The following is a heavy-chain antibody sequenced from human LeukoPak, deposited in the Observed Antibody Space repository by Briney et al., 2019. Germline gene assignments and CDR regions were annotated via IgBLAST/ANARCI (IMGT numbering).Heavy chain of an antibody. CDR2: ISGSSSTI. CDR1: GFIFSMFS. D-gene: IGHD1-26*01. Sequence: GGSLRLSCVASGFIFSMFSMNWVRQAPGKGLEWLSHISGSSSTIHYEDSVKGRFTISRDNAKNSLYLQMNSLRDEDTAVYYCARDLRGTYPFDLWGQGTLVTVSS. J-gene: IGHJ4*02. CDR3: ARDLRGTYPFDL. V-gene: IGHV3-48*02.